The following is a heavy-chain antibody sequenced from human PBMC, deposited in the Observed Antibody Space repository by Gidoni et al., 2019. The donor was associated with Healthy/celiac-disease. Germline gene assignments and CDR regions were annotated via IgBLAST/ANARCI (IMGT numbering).Heavy chain of an antibody. D-gene: IGHD2-8*01. V-gene: IGHV1-46*01. J-gene: IGHJ5*02. CDR3: ARDENGPFDP. CDR1: GYTFTSYY. Sequence: QVQLVQSGAEVKKPGASVKVSFKASGYTFTSYYMHWFRQALGQGLDWMGIINPSGGSTSYAQKFQGRVTMTRYTSTSTVYMELSSLRSEDTAVYYCARDENGPFDPWGQGTLVTVSS. CDR2: INPSGGST.